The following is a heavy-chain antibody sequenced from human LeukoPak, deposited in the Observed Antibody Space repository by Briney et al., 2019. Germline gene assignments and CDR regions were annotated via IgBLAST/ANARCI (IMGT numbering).Heavy chain of an antibody. CDR2: INPSGGST. D-gene: IGHD2-2*01. CDR3: ARDGSAGYCSSTSCYEGNWFDP. CDR1: GYTFTSYY. Sequence: ASVKVSCKASGYTFTSYYMHWVRQAPGQGLEWMGIINPSGGSTSYAQKFQGRVTMTRDTSTSTVYMELSSLRSEDTAVYYCARDGSAGYCSSTSCYEGNWFDPWGQGTLVTVSS. V-gene: IGHV1-46*01. J-gene: IGHJ5*02.